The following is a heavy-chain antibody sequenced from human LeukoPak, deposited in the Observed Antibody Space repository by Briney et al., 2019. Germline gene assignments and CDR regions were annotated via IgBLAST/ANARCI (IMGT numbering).Heavy chain of an antibody. J-gene: IGHJ5*02. D-gene: IGHD6-13*01. V-gene: IGHV4-59*12. Sequence: SETLSLTCTVSGGSRNNYYWSWIRQSPEKGLEWIGITYYRGVTRYNPPLNSRVTVSIDTSKNQFSLKLSSVTAADTAVYYCASTIAAAGYNWFDPRGQGTLVTVSS. CDR3: ASTIAAAGYNWFDP. CDR2: TYYRGVT. CDR1: GGSRNNYY.